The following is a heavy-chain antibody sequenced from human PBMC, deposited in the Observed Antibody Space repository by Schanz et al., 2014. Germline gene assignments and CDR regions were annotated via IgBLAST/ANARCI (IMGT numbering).Heavy chain of an antibody. V-gene: IGHV3-66*01. D-gene: IGHD3-10*01. CDR3: ALDGNYYGSRNYYKTPYCFDF. Sequence: EVQLLESGGGFVQPGGSLGLSCVVSGFTVSSDHMSWVRQAPGKGLEWVSTIYGSGATYYADSVKRRFAISRDISKNTLHLQVRSLRAEDTDIYYCALDGNYYGSRNYYKTPYCFDFWGQGTLVTVSS. CDR2: IYGSGAT. CDR1: GFTVSSDH. J-gene: IGHJ4*02.